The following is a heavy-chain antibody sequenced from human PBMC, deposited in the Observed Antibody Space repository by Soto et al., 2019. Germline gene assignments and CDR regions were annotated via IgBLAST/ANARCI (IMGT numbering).Heavy chain of an antibody. CDR1: GGSFSGYY. V-gene: IGHV4-34*01. Sequence: SETLSLTCAVYGGSFSGYYWSWIRQPPGKGLEWIVEINHSGSTHYNPSLKSRVTISVDTSKNQFSLKMSSVTAAATAVYYCARNGEAVAGTERADGMDVWGQGTTVTVSS. CDR2: INHSGST. D-gene: IGHD6-19*01. CDR3: ARNGEAVAGTERADGMDV. J-gene: IGHJ6*02.